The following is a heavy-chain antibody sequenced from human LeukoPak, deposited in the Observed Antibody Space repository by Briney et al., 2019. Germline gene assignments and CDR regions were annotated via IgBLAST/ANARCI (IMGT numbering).Heavy chain of an antibody. J-gene: IGHJ4*02. CDR1: GFTVSSNY. Sequence: GGSLRLSCAASGFTVSSNYMNWVRQAPGKGLEWVANIKTDGSQIYYVDSVKGRFTISRDNAKNSLYLQMNSLRAEDTAVYYCARDLNWETYWGQGTLVSVSS. CDR2: IKTDGSQI. D-gene: IGHD7-27*01. V-gene: IGHV3-7*01. CDR3: ARDLNWETY.